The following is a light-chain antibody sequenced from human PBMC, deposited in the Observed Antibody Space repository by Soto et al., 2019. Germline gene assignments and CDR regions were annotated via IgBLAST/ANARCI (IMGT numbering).Light chain of an antibody. V-gene: IGLV2-8*01. CDR1: SSDVGGCKY. CDR2: EVN. J-gene: IGLJ1*01. CDR3: CSYAGINNLGV. Sequence: QSALTQPPSASGSPGQSVTISCTGTSSDVGGCKYVSWYQQHPGKAPKLMIFEVNKRPSGVPDRFSGSKSGNTASLTVSGLQAEDEADYYCCSYAGINNLGVFGTGTKLTVL.